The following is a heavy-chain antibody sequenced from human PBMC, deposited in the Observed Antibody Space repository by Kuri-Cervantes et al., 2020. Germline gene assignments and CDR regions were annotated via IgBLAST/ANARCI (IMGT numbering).Heavy chain of an antibody. CDR1: GYTFTSYG. CDR2: ISAYNGNT. CDR3: ATRGGPGGGGLAYYFDY. D-gene: IGHD3-16*01. V-gene: IGHV1-18*01. Sequence: ASVKVSCKASGYTFTSYGISWVRQAPGQGLEWMGWISAYNGNTNYAQKLQGRVTMTTDTSTSTAYMELSSLRSEDTAVYYCATRGGPGGGGLAYYFDYWGQGTLVTVSS. J-gene: IGHJ4*02.